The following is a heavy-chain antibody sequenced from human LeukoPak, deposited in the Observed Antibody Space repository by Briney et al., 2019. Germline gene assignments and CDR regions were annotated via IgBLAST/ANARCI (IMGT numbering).Heavy chain of an antibody. V-gene: IGHV4-4*02. CDR1: GGSISSSNW. CDR3: ARVTYYYYMDV. Sequence: PSETLSLTCAVSGGSISSSNWWSWVRQPPGKGLEWIGEINHSGSTNYNPSLKSRVTISVDTSKNQFSLKLSSVTAADTAVYYCARVTYYYYMDVWGKGTTVTVSS. CDR2: INHSGST. J-gene: IGHJ6*03.